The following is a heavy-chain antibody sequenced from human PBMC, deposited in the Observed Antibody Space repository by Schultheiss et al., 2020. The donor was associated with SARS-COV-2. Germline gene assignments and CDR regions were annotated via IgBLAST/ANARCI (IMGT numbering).Heavy chain of an antibody. CDR1: GGSFSGYY. Sequence: SQTLSLTCAVYGGSFSGYYWSWIRQPPGKGLEWIGEINHSGSTNYNPSLKSRVTISVDTSKNQFSLKLSSVTAADTAVYYCAREPPPYYYGMDVWGQGTTVTVSS. CDR3: AREPPPYYYGMDV. V-gene: IGHV4-34*09. J-gene: IGHJ6*02. CDR2: INHSGST.